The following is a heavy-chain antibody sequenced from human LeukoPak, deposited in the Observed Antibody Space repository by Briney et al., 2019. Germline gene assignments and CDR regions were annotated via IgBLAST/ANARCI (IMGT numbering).Heavy chain of an antibody. CDR1: GYTFTSYD. CDR2: MNPNSGNT. CDR3: ARGQQLPYAFDI. V-gene: IGHV1-8*01. D-gene: IGHD6-13*01. Sequence: GASVKVSCKASGYTFTSYDINWVRQATGQGLEWMGWMNPNSGNTGYAQKFQGRVTMTRNTSISTAYMELSSLGCEDTAVYYCARGQQLPYAFDIWGQGTMVTVSS. J-gene: IGHJ3*02.